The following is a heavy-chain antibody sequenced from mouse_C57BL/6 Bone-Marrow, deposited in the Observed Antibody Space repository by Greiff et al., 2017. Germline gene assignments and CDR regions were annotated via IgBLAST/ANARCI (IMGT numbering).Heavy chain of an antibody. Sequence: EVQGVESGGGLVQPGGSLKLSCAASGIAFSRYWMSWVRRAPGKGLEWIGEINPDSSTINYAPSLKDKIIISRDNAKTTLYLQMSKERSEDTALYYCASRGDEGWDFDVWGTGTTVTVSS. CDR1: GIAFSRYW. CDR2: INPDSSTI. D-gene: IGHD3-1*01. CDR3: ASRGDEGWDFDV. J-gene: IGHJ1*03. V-gene: IGHV4-1*01.